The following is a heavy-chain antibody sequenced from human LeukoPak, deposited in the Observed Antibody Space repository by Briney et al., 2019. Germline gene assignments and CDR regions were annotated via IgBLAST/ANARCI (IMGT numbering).Heavy chain of an antibody. V-gene: IGHV3-13*04. Sequence: GGSLRLSCAASGFTFSRYDMHWVRQATGKGLEWVSGIGTAGDTYYPGSVKGRFTISRENAKNSLYLQMDSLRAGDTAVYFCARVGYCSGGTCPFDYWGQGTLVTVSS. CDR3: ARVGYCSGGTCPFDY. J-gene: IGHJ4*02. D-gene: IGHD2-15*01. CDR1: GFTFSRYD. CDR2: IGTAGDT.